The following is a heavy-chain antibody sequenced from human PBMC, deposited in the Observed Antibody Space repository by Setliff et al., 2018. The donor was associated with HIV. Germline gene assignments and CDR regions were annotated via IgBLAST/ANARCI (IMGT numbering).Heavy chain of an antibody. CDR2: IIPMFDTT. J-gene: IGHJ4*02. V-gene: IGHV1-69*13. Sequence: GASVKVSCKASGGTLNNYVIAWVRQAPGQGLEWMGRIIPMFDTTNYEQKFRGRVTFSADESTNTAHMDVTNLRPEDTAVYYCARGPIDDSRYFDYWGQGTLVTVPQ. CDR1: GGTLNNYV. CDR3: ARGPIDDSRYFDY. D-gene: IGHD2-15*01.